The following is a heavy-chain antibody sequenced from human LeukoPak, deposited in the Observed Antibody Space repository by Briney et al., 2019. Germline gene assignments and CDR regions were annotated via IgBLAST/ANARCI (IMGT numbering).Heavy chain of an antibody. CDR1: GFTVSSNY. Sequence: GGSLRLSCAASGFTVSSNYMSWVRQAPGKGLEWVSVIYSGGSTYYADSVKGRFTISRDNSKNTLYLQMNSLRAEDTAVYYCAREVAVAGKRWFDPWGQGTQVTVSS. J-gene: IGHJ5*02. V-gene: IGHV3-66*02. D-gene: IGHD6-19*01. CDR2: IYSGGST. CDR3: AREVAVAGKRWFDP.